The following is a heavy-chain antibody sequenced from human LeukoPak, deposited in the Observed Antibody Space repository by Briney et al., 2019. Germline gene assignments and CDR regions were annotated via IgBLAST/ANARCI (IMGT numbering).Heavy chain of an antibody. CDR2: ISYDERDE. CDR1: GFTFSRSG. Sequence: GRSLRLSCAASGFTFSRSGIHWVRQAPGRGLEWVAVISYDERDEYYGDSVKGRFTISRDNSKNTLYLQMNSLRAEDTAVYYCAKDSKGSGTYYDRYFDYWGQGTLVTVSS. J-gene: IGHJ4*02. CDR3: AKDSKGSGTYYDRYFDY. V-gene: IGHV3-30*18. D-gene: IGHD3-10*01.